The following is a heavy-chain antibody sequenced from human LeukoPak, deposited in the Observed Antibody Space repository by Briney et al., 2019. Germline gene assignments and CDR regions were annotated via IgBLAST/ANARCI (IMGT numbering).Heavy chain of an antibody. V-gene: IGHV3-23*01. CDR3: ARSRGPNTFGGVHDF. Sequence: GGSLRLSCAASGFTFSPYAMTWVRQAPGKGLEWVSGFSGSGSSTYYADSVKGRFTISRDNSKNTQYLQMNSLRAEDTAVYYCARSRGPNTFGGVHDFWGQGTLVTVSS. CDR2: FSGSGSST. J-gene: IGHJ4*02. D-gene: IGHD3-16*01. CDR1: GFTFSPYA.